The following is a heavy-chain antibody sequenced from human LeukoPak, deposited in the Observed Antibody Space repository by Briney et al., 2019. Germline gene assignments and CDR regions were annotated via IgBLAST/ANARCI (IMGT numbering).Heavy chain of an antibody. CDR1: GFTFSSYW. Sequence: GGSLRLSCAASGFTFSSYWMHWVRQAPGKGLEWVAVISYDGSNKYYADSVKGRFTISRDNSKNTLYLQMNSLRAEDTAVYYCARGVRFDYWGQGTLVTVSS. J-gene: IGHJ4*02. CDR2: ISYDGSNK. D-gene: IGHD3-10*01. V-gene: IGHV3-30*03. CDR3: ARGVRFDY.